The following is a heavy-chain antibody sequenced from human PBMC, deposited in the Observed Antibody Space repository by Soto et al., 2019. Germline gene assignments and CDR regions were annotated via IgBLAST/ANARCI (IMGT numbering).Heavy chain of an antibody. J-gene: IGHJ4*02. V-gene: IGHV3-74*01. CDR1: GFTFSRYW. CDR2: INSDGSSI. CDR3: ARLPVDTVTSLDY. Sequence: EVQLVESGRDLVQPGGFLRLSCATSGFTFSRYWMHWVRQVPGKGLVWVSRINSDGSSISYSDSVKGRFTISRDNAKNTLYLQMNSLTVEDSAVYYCARLPVDTVTSLDYWGQGTLVTVSS. D-gene: IGHD5-18*01.